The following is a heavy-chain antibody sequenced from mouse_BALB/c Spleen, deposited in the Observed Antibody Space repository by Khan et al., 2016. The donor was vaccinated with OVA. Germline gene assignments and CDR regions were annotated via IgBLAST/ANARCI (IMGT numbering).Heavy chain of an antibody. D-gene: IGHD4-1*01. CDR3: ARGNWAY. Sequence: EVELVESGGGLVQPGGSRKLSCAASGFTFSSFGMHWVRQAPEKGLERVAYINSGSSTIYYADPVKGRFTISRDNPKNTLFLQMTSLRSEDTAMYYCARGNWAYWGQGTTLTVSS. CDR1: GFTFSSFG. CDR2: INSGSSTI. J-gene: IGHJ2*01. V-gene: IGHV5-17*02.